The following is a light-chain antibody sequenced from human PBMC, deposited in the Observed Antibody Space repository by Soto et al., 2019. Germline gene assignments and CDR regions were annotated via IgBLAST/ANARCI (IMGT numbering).Light chain of an antibody. CDR3: QQTYRTPLT. CDR1: QSIDTY. CDR2: AAS. J-gene: IGKJ4*01. V-gene: IGKV1-39*01. Sequence: DIQMTQSPSSLSASVGDRVTITCRASQSIDTYLNWYQRKPGKAPNVLIYAASTLQSGVPTRFSGSGSGTDFTLTISSLQPEDFATYSCQQTYRTPLTFGGGTKVDIK.